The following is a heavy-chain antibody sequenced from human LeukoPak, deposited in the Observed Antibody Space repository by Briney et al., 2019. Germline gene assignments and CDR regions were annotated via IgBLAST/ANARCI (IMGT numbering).Heavy chain of an antibody. J-gene: IGHJ4*02. D-gene: IGHD4-17*01. CDR2: INNSGTDT. CDR3: AAAVNTGRAEHY. CDR1: GFTFSSYA. Sequence: PGGSLRLSCAASGFTFSSYAMTWVRQAPGKGLEWVSSINNSGTDTYYEDSVKGRFTISRDNSKNTLFLHINSLSAEDMAVYYCAAAVNTGRAEHYWGQGTLVTVSS. V-gene: IGHV3-23*01.